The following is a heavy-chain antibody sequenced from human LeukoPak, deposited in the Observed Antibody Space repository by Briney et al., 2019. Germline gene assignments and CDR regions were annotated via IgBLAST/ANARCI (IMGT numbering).Heavy chain of an antibody. V-gene: IGHV3-23*01. CDR2: IGRSGANS. Sequence: HPGGTLRLSCAASGFTFNKYAISWVRQSPGKGLEWVSAIGRSGANSYYATSVKGRFSVSRDNTKNTFHLQMNSLRAEDAAIYYCAKLQTAVVPAATLGFDSWGQGTLITVSS. CDR3: AKLQTAVVPAATLGFDS. CDR1: GFTFNKYA. J-gene: IGHJ4*02. D-gene: IGHD2-2*01.